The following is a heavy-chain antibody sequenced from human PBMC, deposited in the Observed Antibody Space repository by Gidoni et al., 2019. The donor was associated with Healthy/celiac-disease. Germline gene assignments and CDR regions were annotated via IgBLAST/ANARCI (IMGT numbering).Heavy chain of an antibody. Sequence: EVQLVQSGAEVKKPGESLRISCKGSGYSFTSYWISWVRQMPGKGLEWMGRIDPSDSYTNYSPSFQGHVTISADKSISTAYLQWSSLKASDTAMYYCARLVGDTVTTISLLTRGTQFDYWGQGTLVTVSS. CDR1: GYSFTSYW. D-gene: IGHD4-4*01. J-gene: IGHJ4*02. CDR3: ARLVGDTVTTISLLTRGTQFDY. V-gene: IGHV5-10-1*03. CDR2: IDPSDSYT.